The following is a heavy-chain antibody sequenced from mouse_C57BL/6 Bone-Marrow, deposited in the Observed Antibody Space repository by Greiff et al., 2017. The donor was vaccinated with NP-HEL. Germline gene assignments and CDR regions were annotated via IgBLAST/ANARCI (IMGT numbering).Heavy chain of an antibody. CDR3: ARPLYDGYPFAY. J-gene: IGHJ3*01. CDR1: GFTFSDYY. D-gene: IGHD2-3*01. Sequence: EVQRVESGGGLVQPGGSLKLSCAASGFTFSDYYMYWVRQTPEKRLEWVAYISNGGGSTYYPDTVKGRFTISRDNAKNTLYLQMSRLKSEDTAMYYCARPLYDGYPFAYWGQGTLVTVSA. V-gene: IGHV5-12*01. CDR2: ISNGGGST.